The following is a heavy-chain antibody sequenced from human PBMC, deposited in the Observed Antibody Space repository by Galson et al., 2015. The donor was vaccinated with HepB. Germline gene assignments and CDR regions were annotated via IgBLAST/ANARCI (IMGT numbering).Heavy chain of an antibody. Sequence: SVTVSCKVSGSPLSDLSMHWVRQAPGKGFEWVGGLDREDGEAIYAQKFKGRVTMTEDTSVDTSYLEVSSLTSEDTAVYFCTTYGWYISGWDYWGQGTLVTVSS. CDR1: GSPLSDLS. CDR3: TTYGWYISGWDY. CDR2: LDREDGEA. D-gene: IGHD6-19*01. V-gene: IGHV1-24*01. J-gene: IGHJ4*02.